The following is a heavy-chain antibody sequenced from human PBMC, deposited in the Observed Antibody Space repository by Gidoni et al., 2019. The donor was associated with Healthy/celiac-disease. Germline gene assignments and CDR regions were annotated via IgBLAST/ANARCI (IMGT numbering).Heavy chain of an antibody. D-gene: IGHD3-3*01. Sequence: EVQLLESGGGLVQPGGSLRPSFSASGFTFSSYAMSWVRQAPGKVLEWVSASSGSGGSTYYADSVKGRFTISRDNSKNTLYLQMNSLRAEDTAVYYCAKGGAFGVVNSFDYWGQGTLVTVSS. CDR1: GFTFSSYA. CDR2: SSGSGGST. CDR3: AKGGAFGVVNSFDY. V-gene: IGHV3-23*01. J-gene: IGHJ4*02.